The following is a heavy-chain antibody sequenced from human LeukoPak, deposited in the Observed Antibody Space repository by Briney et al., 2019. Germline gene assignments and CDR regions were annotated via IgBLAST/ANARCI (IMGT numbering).Heavy chain of an antibody. CDR3: ARVGYCSGGSCYGGDY. Sequence: GGSLRLSCAASGFTFSSYGMHWVRQAPGKGLEWGAVIWYDGSNKYYADSVKGRFTISRDNSKNPLYLQMNTLRAEDTAVYYCARVGYCSGGSCYGGDYWGQGTLVTVSS. V-gene: IGHV3-33*01. J-gene: IGHJ4*02. CDR2: IWYDGSNK. D-gene: IGHD2-15*01. CDR1: GFTFSSYG.